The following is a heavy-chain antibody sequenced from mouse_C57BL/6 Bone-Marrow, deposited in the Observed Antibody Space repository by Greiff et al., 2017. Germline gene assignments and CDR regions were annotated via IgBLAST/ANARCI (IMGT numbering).Heavy chain of an antibody. V-gene: IGHV1-42*01. CDR1: GYSFTGYY. D-gene: IGHD3-1*01. CDR3: ARSGGFAY. CDR2: INPSTGGT. J-gene: IGHJ3*01. Sequence: EVQLQQSGPELVKPGASVKISCKASGYSFTGYYMNWVKQSPEKSLEWIGEINPSTGGTTYNQKFKAKATLTVDKSSSTAYMQLKSLTSEDSAVXYCARSGGFAYWGQETLVPVAA.